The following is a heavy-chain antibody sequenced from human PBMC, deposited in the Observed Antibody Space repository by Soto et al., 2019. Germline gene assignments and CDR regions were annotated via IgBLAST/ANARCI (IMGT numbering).Heavy chain of an antibody. Sequence: QVQLQESGPGLVKPSGTLSLNCKVSGDSISSSEWWSWVRQPPGKGLEWIAEIHHSGPTNYNPSLQSRVTITVDKSNNQTPLRLSTVTAADTAVYYCARGGITAVRNYYFDHWGQGTLVTVSS. CDR3: ARGGITAVRNYYFDH. CDR1: GDSISSSEW. J-gene: IGHJ4*02. CDR2: IHHSGPT. V-gene: IGHV4-4*02. D-gene: IGHD1-20*01.